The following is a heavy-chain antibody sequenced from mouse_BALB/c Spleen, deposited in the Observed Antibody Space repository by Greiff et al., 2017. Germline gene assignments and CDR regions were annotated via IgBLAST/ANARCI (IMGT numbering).Heavy chain of an antibody. Sequence: EVHLVESGGGLVKPGGSLKLSCAASGFAFSSYDMSWVRQTPEKRLEWVAYISSGGGSTYYPDTVKGRFTISRDNAKNTLYLQMSSLKSEDTAMYYCARHKTNWDDYFDYWGQGTTLTVSS. CDR3: ARHKTNWDDYFDY. CDR1: GFAFSSYD. J-gene: IGHJ2*01. CDR2: ISSGGGST. D-gene: IGHD4-1*01. V-gene: IGHV5-12-1*01.